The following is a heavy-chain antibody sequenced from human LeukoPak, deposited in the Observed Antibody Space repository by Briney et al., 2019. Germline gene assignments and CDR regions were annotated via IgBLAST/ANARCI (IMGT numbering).Heavy chain of an antibody. CDR3: AKGGWVAVTGMDS. Sequence: GASVKVSCKASGYTFTGHAMNWVRQAPEQGPEWMGYINTKTGNPTYAQGFTGRFVFSLDTSVSTAYLQISSLKPEDTGVYYCAKGGWVAVTGMDSWGQGTLVTVSS. J-gene: IGHJ4*02. CDR2: INTKTGNP. CDR1: GYTFTGHA. V-gene: IGHV7-4-1*02. D-gene: IGHD6-19*01.